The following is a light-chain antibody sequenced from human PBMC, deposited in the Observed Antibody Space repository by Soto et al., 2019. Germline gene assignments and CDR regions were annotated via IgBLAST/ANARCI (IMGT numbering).Light chain of an antibody. Sequence: EIVLTQSTGTLSLSPGERATLSCRASQSVSNNYLAWYQQKPGQAPSILIYGASNRATGIPDRFSGSGSGTDFTLTISRLEPEVFAVYYCQQYGSSGTFGQGTKVEIK. V-gene: IGKV3-20*01. CDR2: GAS. CDR1: QSVSNNY. CDR3: QQYGSSGT. J-gene: IGKJ1*01.